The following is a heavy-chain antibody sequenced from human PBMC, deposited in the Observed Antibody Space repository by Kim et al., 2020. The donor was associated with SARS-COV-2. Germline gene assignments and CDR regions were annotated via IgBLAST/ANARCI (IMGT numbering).Heavy chain of an antibody. J-gene: IGHJ4*02. V-gene: IGHV3-23*01. CDR2: ISGSGGST. Sequence: GGSLRLSCAASGFTFSSYAMSWVRQAPGKGLEWVSAISGSGGSTYYADSVKGRFTISRDNSKNTLYLKMNSLRAADTAVYYCAKVRITMIVVVITRGQYYFDYWGKGSLVTVSS. CDR3: AKVRITMIVVVITRGQYYFDY. CDR1: GFTFSSYA. D-gene: IGHD3-22*01.